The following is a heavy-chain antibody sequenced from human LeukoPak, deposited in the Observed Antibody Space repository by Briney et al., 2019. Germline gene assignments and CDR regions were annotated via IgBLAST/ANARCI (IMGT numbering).Heavy chain of an antibody. CDR3: AREFFQQQYFDY. V-gene: IGHV1-69*13. CDR2: IIPIFGTA. D-gene: IGHD6-13*01. Sequence: SVKVSCKASGGTFSSYAISWVRQAPGQGLEWMGGIIPIFGTANYAQKFQGRVTITADESTSTAYMELSSLRAEDTAVYYCAREFFQQQYFDYWGQGTLVTVSS. J-gene: IGHJ4*02. CDR1: GGTFSSYA.